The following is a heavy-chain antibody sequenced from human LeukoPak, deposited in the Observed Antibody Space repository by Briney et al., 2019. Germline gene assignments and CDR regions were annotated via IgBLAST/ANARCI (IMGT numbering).Heavy chain of an antibody. D-gene: IGHD6-19*01. J-gene: IGHJ4*02. CDR1: GFAFSDYY. Sequence: GGSLRLSCAGSGFAFSDYYMTWIRQAPGRGLEFISYISGSGNSIVYTDSVKGRFTISRDNAKNSLYLQMNSLRDEDTAVYYCAREPRLAVYWGQGTLVTVSS. V-gene: IGHV3-11*01. CDR3: AREPRLAVY. CDR2: ISGSGNSI.